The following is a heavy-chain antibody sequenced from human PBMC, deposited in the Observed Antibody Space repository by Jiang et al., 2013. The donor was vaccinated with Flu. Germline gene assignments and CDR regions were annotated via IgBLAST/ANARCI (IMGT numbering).Heavy chain of an antibody. CDR3: TRGGYYYGSGNNWFDP. Sequence: SQTLSLTCAVSGDSVSTNTVAWNWFRQSPSRGLEWLGRAYHRSKWYYDYAVSVKGRITINPDTSKNQFSLQLNSVTPEDTAVYYCTRGGYYYGSGNNWFDPGAREPWSPSPQ. V-gene: IGHV6-1*01. CDR1: GDSVSTNTVA. J-gene: IGHJ5*02. CDR2: AYHRSKWYY. D-gene: IGHD3-10*01.